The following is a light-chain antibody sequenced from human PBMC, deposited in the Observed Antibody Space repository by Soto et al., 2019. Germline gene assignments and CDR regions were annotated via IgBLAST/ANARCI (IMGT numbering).Light chain of an antibody. CDR1: QSISSY. V-gene: IGKV1-39*01. CDR3: QQSYSTLWT. J-gene: IGKJ1*01. CDR2: AAS. Sequence: DIQMTQSPSSLSASVGDRVTITCRASQSISSYLNWYQQKPGKAPKLLIYAASSLQSGVPSRFSGSGSGTDFTLTVSSLQSEDFATYFCQQSYSTLWTFGQGTKVEIK.